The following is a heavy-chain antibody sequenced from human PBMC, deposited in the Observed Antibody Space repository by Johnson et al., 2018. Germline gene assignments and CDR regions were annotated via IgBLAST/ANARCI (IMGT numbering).Heavy chain of an antibody. CDR2: IRSKTNNYAT. V-gene: IGHV3-73*01. CDR1: GFTFSGSA. J-gene: IGHJ3*02. CDR3: TRHARGLDAFDI. Sequence: VQLVQSGGGLVQFGGSLKLSCAASGFTFSGSAMHWVRQASGKRLEWVGRIRSKTNNYATAYAASVKGRFTISRDDSKNTAYLQMNSLKNEDTAVDYCTRHARGLDAFDIWVQGTMVTVSS. D-gene: IGHD3-10*01.